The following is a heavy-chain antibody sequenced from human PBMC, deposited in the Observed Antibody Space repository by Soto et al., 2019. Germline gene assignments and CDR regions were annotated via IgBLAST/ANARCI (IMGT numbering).Heavy chain of an antibody. V-gene: IGHV4-34*01. CDR2: INHSGST. Sequence: PSETLSLTCAVYGGSFSGYYWSWIRQPPGKGLEWIGEINHSGSTNYNPSLKSRVTISVDTSKNQFSLKLSSVTAADTAVYYCAGLVAYTPTGAFDIWGQGTMVTVSS. CDR1: GGSFSGYY. CDR3: AGLVAYTPTGAFDI. J-gene: IGHJ3*02. D-gene: IGHD5-12*01.